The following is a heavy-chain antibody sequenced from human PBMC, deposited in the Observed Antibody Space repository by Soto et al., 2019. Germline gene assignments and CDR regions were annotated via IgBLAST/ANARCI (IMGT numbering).Heavy chain of an antibody. CDR2: LWHDGINE. Sequence: QERLVESGGGVVQPGRSLRLSCAVSGFTFSDYRMHWVRQAPGKGLEWVALLWHDGINEYYADSVKGRFTISRDISNNTLYLQMSSLRPEDTAVYYCAKSRGDGYKWGLGLDYWGQGTLVTVSA. CDR3: AKSRGDGYKWGLGLDY. V-gene: IGHV3-33*03. CDR1: GFTFSDYR. J-gene: IGHJ4*02. D-gene: IGHD3-10*01.